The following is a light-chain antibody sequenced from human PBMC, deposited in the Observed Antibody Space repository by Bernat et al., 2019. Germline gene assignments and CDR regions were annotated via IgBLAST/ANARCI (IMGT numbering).Light chain of an antibody. V-gene: IGLV2-8*01. Sequence: QSALTQPPSASGSPGQSVTISCTGTSSDVGGYEYVSWYQQHPGKAPKLMIHEVSKRPSGVPDRFSGSKSGNTASLTVSGLQAEDEADYYCSEYAGNNIYVFGTGTKVTVL. CDR3: SEYAGNNIYV. CDR1: SSDVGGYEY. CDR2: EVS. J-gene: IGLJ1*01.